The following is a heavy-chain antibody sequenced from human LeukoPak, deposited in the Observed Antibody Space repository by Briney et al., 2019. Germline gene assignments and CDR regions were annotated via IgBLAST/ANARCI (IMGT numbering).Heavy chain of an antibody. CDR1: GGSISSSSYY. CDR3: ARESAPLNWFDP. J-gene: IGHJ5*02. V-gene: IGHV4-39*07. CDR2: IYYSGST. Sequence: SETLSLTCTVSGGSISSSSYYWGWIRQPPGKGLEWFGSIYYSGSTYYNPSLKSRVTISVDTSKNQFSLKLSSVTAADTAVYYCARESAPLNWFDPWGQGTLVTVSS. D-gene: IGHD6-6*01.